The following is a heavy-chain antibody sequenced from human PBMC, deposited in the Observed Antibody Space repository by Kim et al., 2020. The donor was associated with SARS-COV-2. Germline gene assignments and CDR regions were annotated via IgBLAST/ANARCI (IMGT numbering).Heavy chain of an antibody. CDR3: AVLRDRVYFFDY. D-gene: IGHD2-8*01. CDR2: IKPDSGAT. Sequence: ASVKVSCKASGYSFSDYHMHWVRQAPGRGLEWMGRIKPDSGATMYAQKFQGRVTMTRDTSITTVYMEVNRLRSDDTAVYYCAVLRDRVYFFDYWGQGTLVSVSS. V-gene: IGHV1-2*06. CDR1: GYSFSDYH. J-gene: IGHJ4*02.